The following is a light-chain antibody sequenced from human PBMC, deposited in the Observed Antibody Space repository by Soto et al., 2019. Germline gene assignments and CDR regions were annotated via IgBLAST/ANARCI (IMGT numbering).Light chain of an antibody. CDR2: DAS. CDR1: QSVGSSY. CDR3: LQYGSSRRT. J-gene: IGKJ1*01. Sequence: EIVLTQSPGTLSLSPGERATLSCRASQSVGSSYLAWYQHKPGQAPRLLIYDASNRATGIPDRFSGSGSGTDFTLTITRLEPEDFAVYYCLQYGSSRRTFGQGTKVEIK. V-gene: IGKV3-20*01.